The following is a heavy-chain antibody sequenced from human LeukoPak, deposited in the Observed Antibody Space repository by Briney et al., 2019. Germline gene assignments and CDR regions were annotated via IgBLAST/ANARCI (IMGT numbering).Heavy chain of an antibody. CDR1: GFTFSSYS. CDR3: ARVGRYCGGDCYSDY. V-gene: IGHV3-21*01. J-gene: IGHJ4*02. Sequence: GGPLRLSCAASGFTFSSYSMNWVRQAPGKGLKWVSSISSSSSYIYYADSVKGRFTISRDNAKNSLYLQMNSLRAEDTAVYYCARVGRYCGGDCYSDYWGQGTLVTVSS. CDR2: ISSSSSYI. D-gene: IGHD2-21*02.